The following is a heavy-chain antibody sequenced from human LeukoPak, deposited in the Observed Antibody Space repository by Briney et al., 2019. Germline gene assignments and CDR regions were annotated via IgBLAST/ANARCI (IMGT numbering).Heavy chain of an antibody. D-gene: IGHD3-10*01. J-gene: IGHJ4*02. V-gene: IGHV3-15*01. CDR2: VKSKTDGGAT. CDR1: RITFRNGR. CDR3: TTDEAGFPGYFDY. Sequence: VVPLRFTCTPYRITFRNGRMIELRQAPGKKQKWVGRVKSKTDGGATDYAAPVKGRFTLSRDDSKNTLYLQMNSLKTDDTAVYYCTTDEAGFPGYFDYCGQGSVVTASS.